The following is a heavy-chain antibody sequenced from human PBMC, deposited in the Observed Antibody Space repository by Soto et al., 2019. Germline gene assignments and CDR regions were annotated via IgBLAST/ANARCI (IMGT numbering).Heavy chain of an antibody. CDR3: ATVHNTSRSFDY. CDR2: TGATGRTT. CDR1: EFIFSSYR. Sequence: PGGSLRLSCVASEFIFSSYRMHWVRQAPGKGLEWVSTTGATGRTTYYADSVKGRLTVSRDNSKNTLDLQMSNLRAEDTAVYYCATVHNTSRSFDYWGQGTLVTVSS. J-gene: IGHJ4*02. V-gene: IGHV3-23*01. D-gene: IGHD1-20*01.